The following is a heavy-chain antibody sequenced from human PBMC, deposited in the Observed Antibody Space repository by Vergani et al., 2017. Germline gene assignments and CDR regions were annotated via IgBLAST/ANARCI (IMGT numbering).Heavy chain of an antibody. CDR3: ARGYSARYSGDEWDY. CDR2: IGTAGDT. Sequence: EVQLVESGGGLVQPGGSLRLSCAASGFTFSSYDMHWVRQATGKGLEWVSAIGTAGDTYYPGSVKGRFTISRENAKNSLYLQMNSLRAGDTAVYYCARGYSARYSGDEWDYWGQGTLVTVSA. D-gene: IGHD5-12*01. CDR1: GFTFSSYD. J-gene: IGHJ4*02. V-gene: IGHV3-13*04.